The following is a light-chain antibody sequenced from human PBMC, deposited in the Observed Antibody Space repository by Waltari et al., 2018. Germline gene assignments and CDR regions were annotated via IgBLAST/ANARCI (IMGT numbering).Light chain of an antibody. CDR2: GAS. CDR1: QGVRSS. CDR3: LQFNSFPLT. V-gene: IGKV1-9*01. J-gene: IGKJ4*01. Sequence: DIQLTQSPSFLPASLGDRVTITCRASQGVRSSLAWYQQKPGISPKLLIYGASTLHSGVPSRFSGSGSGTEFTLTISSLQPEDFATYYCLQFNSFPLTFGGGTKVEIK.